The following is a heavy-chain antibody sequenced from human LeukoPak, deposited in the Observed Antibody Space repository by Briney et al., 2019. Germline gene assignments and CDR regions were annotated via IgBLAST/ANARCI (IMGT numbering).Heavy chain of an antibody. D-gene: IGHD3-22*01. CDR3: ATVGYYYDSSAPTPNWFDP. J-gene: IGHJ5*02. CDR2: FDPEDGET. V-gene: IGHV1-24*01. Sequence: MHXVRQAPGKGREWMGXFDPEDGETIYAQKFQGRVTMTEDTSTDTAYMELSSLRSEDTAVYYCATVGYYYDSSAPTPNWFDPWGQGTLVTVSS.